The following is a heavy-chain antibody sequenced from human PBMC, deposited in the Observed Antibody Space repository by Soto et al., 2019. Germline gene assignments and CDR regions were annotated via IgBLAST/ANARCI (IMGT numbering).Heavy chain of an antibody. J-gene: IGHJ6*02. CDR1: GFTFSSFG. CDR2: IWYDGSKK. Sequence: QVQVVESGGGVVQPGRSLRLSCAASGFTFSSFGMHWVRQAPGKGLEWVSLIWYDGSKKSYGDSVKGRFTISRDNXRXTVYLQMNSLRADDTAVYYCARDASYYSLWSGYYPSRNGMDVWGQGTTVTVSS. V-gene: IGHV3-33*01. D-gene: IGHD3-3*01. CDR3: ARDASYYSLWSGYYPSRNGMDV.